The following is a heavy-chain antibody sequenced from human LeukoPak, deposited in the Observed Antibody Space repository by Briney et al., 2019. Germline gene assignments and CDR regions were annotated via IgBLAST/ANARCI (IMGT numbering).Heavy chain of an antibody. V-gene: IGHV4-34*01. CDR3: ARGVLGSHRYNWFDP. J-gene: IGHJ5*02. CDR2: INHSGST. CDR1: GGSFSGYY. Sequence: KTSETLSLTCAVYGGSFSGYYWSWIRQPPGKGLEWIGEINHSGSTNYNPSLKSRVTISVDTSKNQFSLKLSSVTAADTAVYYCARGVLGSHRYNWFDPWGQGTLVTVSS. D-gene: IGHD3-10*01.